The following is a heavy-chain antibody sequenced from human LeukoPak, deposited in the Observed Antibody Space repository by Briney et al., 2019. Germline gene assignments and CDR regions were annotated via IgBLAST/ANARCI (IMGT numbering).Heavy chain of an antibody. D-gene: IGHD3-10*01. V-gene: IGHV3-23*01. CDR3: AKTSAGIRGGYFDY. Sequence: PGGSLRLSCAASGFTFSSYAMSWVRQAPGKGLEWVSLINDSGGNTYYADSVKGRFTISRDNSKNTLFLQMSSLRAEDTAVYYCAKTSAGIRGGYFDYWGQRTLVTVSS. J-gene: IGHJ4*02. CDR1: GFTFSSYA. CDR2: INDSGGNT.